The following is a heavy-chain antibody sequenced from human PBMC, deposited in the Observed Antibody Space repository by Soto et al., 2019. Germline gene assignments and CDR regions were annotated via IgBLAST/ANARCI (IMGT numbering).Heavy chain of an antibody. CDR2: ISYDGSNK. CDR1: GFTFSSYA. D-gene: IGHD3-9*01. CDR3: ATLRYFDWFTDTHRDFDY. Sequence: RLSCAASGFTFSSYAMHWVRQAPDKGLEWVAVISYDGSNKYYADSVKGRFTISRDNSKNTLYLQMNSLSAEDTAVYYCATLRYFDWFTDTHRDFDYWGQGTLVTVSS. J-gene: IGHJ4*02. V-gene: IGHV3-30-3*01.